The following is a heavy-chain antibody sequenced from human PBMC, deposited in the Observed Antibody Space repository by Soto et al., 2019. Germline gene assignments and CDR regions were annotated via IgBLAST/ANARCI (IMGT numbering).Heavy chain of an antibody. V-gene: IGHV5-51*07. Sequence: VEPLNGSGEGTGESSHRYLAAWVQQKPAKVLEWMGIIYPGDSDTRYSPSFQGQVTISADKSISTAYLQWRSLRASDTAMYYCARPRSGRYRLDYSGMDVWGQGPKVT. D-gene: IGHD3-10*01. CDR2: IYPGDSDT. CDR1: GESSHRYL. CDR3: ARPRSGRYRLDYSGMDV. J-gene: IGHJ6*02.